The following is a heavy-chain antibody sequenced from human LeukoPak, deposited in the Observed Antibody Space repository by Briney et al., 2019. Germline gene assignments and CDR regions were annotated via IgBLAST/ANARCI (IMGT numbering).Heavy chain of an antibody. J-gene: IGHJ4*02. CDR2: VYYTGST. V-gene: IGHV4-61*01. CDR1: GGSVSSGSYF. D-gene: IGHD5-12*01. CDR3: ARGKWLRLGRGYHLDY. Sequence: SETLSLTCTVSGGSVSSGSYFWTWIRQPPGKGLEWIGYVYYTGSTNYNPSLKSRVTISVDTSKNQFSLKLSSVTAADTAVYYCARGKWLRLGRGYHLDYWGQGTLVTVSS.